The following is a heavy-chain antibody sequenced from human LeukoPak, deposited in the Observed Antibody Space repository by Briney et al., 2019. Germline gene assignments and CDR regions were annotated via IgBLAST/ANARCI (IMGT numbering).Heavy chain of an antibody. D-gene: IGHD6-13*01. Sequence: SVKVSCKASGGTFSSYAISWVRQAPGQGLEWMGRIIPILGIANYAQKFQGRVTITADKSTSTAYMELSSLRSEDTAVYYCARAPYSSSWYPDYWGQGTLVTVSS. J-gene: IGHJ4*02. CDR2: IIPILGIA. V-gene: IGHV1-69*04. CDR1: GGTFSSYA. CDR3: ARAPYSSSWYPDY.